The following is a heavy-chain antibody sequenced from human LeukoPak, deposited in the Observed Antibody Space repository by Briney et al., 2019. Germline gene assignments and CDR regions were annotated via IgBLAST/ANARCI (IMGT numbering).Heavy chain of an antibody. Sequence: GSLRLSCAASGFTFSSYAMSWARQAPGKGLEWVSAISGSGGSTYYADSVKGRFTISRDNSKNTLYLQMNSLRAEDTAVYYCAKEPDYDFWSGYLDYWGQGTLVTVSS. D-gene: IGHD3-3*01. V-gene: IGHV3-23*01. CDR3: AKEPDYDFWSGYLDY. CDR1: GFTFSSYA. J-gene: IGHJ4*02. CDR2: ISGSGGST.